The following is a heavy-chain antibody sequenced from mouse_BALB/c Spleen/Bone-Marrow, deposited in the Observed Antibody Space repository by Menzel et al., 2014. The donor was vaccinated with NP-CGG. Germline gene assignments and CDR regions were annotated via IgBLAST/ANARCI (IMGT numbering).Heavy chain of an antibody. D-gene: IGHD2-1*01. J-gene: IGHJ1*01. Sequence: VQLQQSGPELVKPGASVKMSCKASGYTFTNYVMHWVKQKPGQGPEWIGYINPYNDGTKYNEKFKGKATLTSDKSSSTAYMELSSLTSEDSTVYYCARGGNYWYFDVWGAGTTVTVSS. V-gene: IGHV1-14*01. CDR1: GYTFTNYV. CDR2: INPYNDGT. CDR3: ARGGNYWYFDV.